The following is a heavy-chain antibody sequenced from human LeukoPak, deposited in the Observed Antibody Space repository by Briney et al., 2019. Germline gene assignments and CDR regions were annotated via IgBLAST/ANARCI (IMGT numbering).Heavy chain of an antibody. Sequence: GGSLRLSCAASGFRFEDFAMFWVRQVSGKGLEWDSFISWSGAQLGYADFVEGRFTISRDNAKNSLYLELSGLRPEDTEMYFRAKAIAAVAGYDAFDIWGQGTMVTVSS. CDR3: AKAIAAVAGYDAFDI. D-gene: IGHD6-19*01. CDR1: GFRFEDFA. CDR2: ISWSGAQL. V-gene: IGHV3-9*01. J-gene: IGHJ3*02.